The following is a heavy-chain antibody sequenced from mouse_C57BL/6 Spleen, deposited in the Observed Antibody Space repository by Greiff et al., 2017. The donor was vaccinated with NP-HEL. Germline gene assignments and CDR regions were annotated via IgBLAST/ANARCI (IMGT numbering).Heavy chain of an antibody. CDR2: IHPNSGST. D-gene: IGHD1-1*01. V-gene: IGHV1-64*01. J-gene: IGHJ2*01. CDR1: GYTFTSYW. Sequence: VQLQQSGAELVKPGASVKLSCKASGYTFTSYWMHWVKQRPGQGLEWIGMIHPNSGSTNYNEKFKSKATLTVDKSSSTAYMQLSSLTSEDSAVYYCARITTRSYFDYWGQGTTLTVSS. CDR3: ARITTRSYFDY.